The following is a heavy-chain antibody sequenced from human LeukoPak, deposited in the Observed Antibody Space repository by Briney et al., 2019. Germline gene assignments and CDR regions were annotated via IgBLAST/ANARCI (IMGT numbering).Heavy chain of an antibody. Sequence: GGTLRLSCAASGFTFSSYEMNWVRQAPGKGLEWVSSISSSSSYIYYADSVKGRFTISRDNAKNSLYLQMNSLRAEDTAVYYCARGVRGLRGVIITYAFDIWGQGTMVTVSS. V-gene: IGHV3-21*01. D-gene: IGHD3-10*01. CDR1: GFTFSSYE. CDR3: ARGVRGLRGVIITYAFDI. J-gene: IGHJ3*02. CDR2: ISSSSSYI.